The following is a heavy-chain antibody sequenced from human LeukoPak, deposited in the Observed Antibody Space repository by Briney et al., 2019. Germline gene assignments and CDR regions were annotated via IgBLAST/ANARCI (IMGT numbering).Heavy chain of an antibody. D-gene: IGHD6-6*01. J-gene: IGHJ3*02. CDR3: ARDRIGAAQGGDAFDI. V-gene: IGHV4-61*02. CDR1: GGSISSGSYY. CDR2: IYTSGST. Sequence: SQTLSLTCTVSGGSISSGSYYWSWIRQPAGKGLEWIGRIYTSGSTNYNPSLKSRVTISVDKSKNQFSLKLSSVTAADTAVYYCARDRIGAAQGGDAFDIWGQGTMVTASS.